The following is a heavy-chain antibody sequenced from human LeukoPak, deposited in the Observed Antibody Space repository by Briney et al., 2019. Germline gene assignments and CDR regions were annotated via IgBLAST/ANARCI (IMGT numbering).Heavy chain of an antibody. D-gene: IGHD3-16*01. V-gene: IGHV4-61*02. CDR3: AKIGWGAVSGPQGFDP. Sequence: SETLSLTCTVSGGSISSGTYYWSWIRQPAGKGLEWIGRIYHSGSTNYNPSLKSRVTISVDTSKNQFSLKLSSVTAAGTAVYYCAKIGWGAVSGPQGFDPWGQGMLVTVSS. CDR1: GGSISSGTYY. J-gene: IGHJ5*02. CDR2: IYHSGST.